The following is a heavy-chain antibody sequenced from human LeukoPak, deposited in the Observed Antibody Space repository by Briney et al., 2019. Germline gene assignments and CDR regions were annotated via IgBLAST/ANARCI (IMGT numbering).Heavy chain of an antibody. Sequence: PGRSLRLSCAASGFIFSNYDMHWVRQAPGKGLEWVAVIWYDGSDKHYADSVQGRFTISRDNSKNSLYLQMNSLRAEDTALYCCARRVQYYFDYWGQGTLVTVSS. CDR2: IWYDGSDK. CDR1: GFIFSNYD. CDR3: ARRVQYYFDY. V-gene: IGHV3-33*01. J-gene: IGHJ4*02.